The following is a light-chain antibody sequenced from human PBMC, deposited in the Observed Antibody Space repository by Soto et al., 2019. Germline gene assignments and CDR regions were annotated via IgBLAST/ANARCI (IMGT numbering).Light chain of an antibody. CDR3: QQSYSRT. Sequence: DIQMTQSPSSLSASVGDRVTITCRASQSIYNYLNWYQQKPGKAPQLLIFAASSLQSGVPSRFSGSESGTDFTLTISSLQPEDFATYYCQQSYSRTFGQGTKVDIK. J-gene: IGKJ1*01. CDR2: AAS. V-gene: IGKV1-39*01. CDR1: QSIYNY.